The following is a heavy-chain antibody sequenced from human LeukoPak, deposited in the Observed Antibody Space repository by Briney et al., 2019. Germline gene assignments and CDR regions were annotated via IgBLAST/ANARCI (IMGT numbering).Heavy chain of an antibody. CDR2: ISAYNGNT. CDR1: GYTFTSYG. D-gene: IGHD6-19*01. Sequence: ASVKVSCKASGYTFTSYGISWVRQAPGQGLEWMGWISAYNGNTNYAQNLQGRVTMTTDTSTSTTYMELRSLGSDDTAVYYCAGDKSSGPYWFDPWGQGTLVTVSS. CDR3: AGDKSSGPYWFDP. J-gene: IGHJ5*02. V-gene: IGHV1-18*01.